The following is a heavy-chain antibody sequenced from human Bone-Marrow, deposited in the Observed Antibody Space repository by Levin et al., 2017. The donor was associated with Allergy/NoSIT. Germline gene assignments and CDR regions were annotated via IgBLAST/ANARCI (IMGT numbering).Heavy chain of an antibody. J-gene: IGHJ4*02. D-gene: IGHD3-10*01. V-gene: IGHV3-23*01. CDR2: ISGGGGST. CDR3: AKHFGSGTSYNYLDF. CDR1: GFTFSSYG. Sequence: GESLKISCAASGFTFSSYGMSWVRQAPGEGLEWLSAISGGGGSTYYADSVKGRFTISRDNSRNTVYLQVNSLRAEDTAIYYCAKHFGSGTSYNYLDFWGQGTLVTVSS.